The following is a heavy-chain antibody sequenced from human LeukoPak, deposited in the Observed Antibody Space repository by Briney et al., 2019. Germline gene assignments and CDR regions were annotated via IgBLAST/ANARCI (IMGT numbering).Heavy chain of an antibody. CDR1: GGSISSRTYY. J-gene: IGHJ6*03. CDR2: IYYTGST. Sequence: SETLSLTCTVSGGSISSRTYYWGWIRQPPGKGLEWIGSIYYTGSTFYNPSLKSRVTISVDTSKNQFSMKLSSVTAADTAVYYCAGESIAAREVVTRSHNYYYYYYMDVWGKGTTVTVSS. CDR3: AGESIAAREVVTRSHNYYYYYYMDV. V-gene: IGHV4-39*07. D-gene: IGHD6-6*01.